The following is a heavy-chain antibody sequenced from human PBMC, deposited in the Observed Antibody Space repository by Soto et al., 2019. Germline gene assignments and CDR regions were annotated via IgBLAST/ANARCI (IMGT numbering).Heavy chain of an antibody. D-gene: IGHD3-22*01. CDR2: IDPSDSQT. CDR1: GYSFTSYW. Sequence: PGESLKISCMGSGYSFTSYWITWVRQKPGKGLEWMGRIDPSDSQTYYSPSFRGHVTISVTKSITTVFLQWSSLRASDTAMYYCARQIYDSDTGPNFQYYFDSWGQGTPVTVSS. CDR3: ARQIYDSDTGPNFQYYFDS. V-gene: IGHV5-10-1*01. J-gene: IGHJ4*02.